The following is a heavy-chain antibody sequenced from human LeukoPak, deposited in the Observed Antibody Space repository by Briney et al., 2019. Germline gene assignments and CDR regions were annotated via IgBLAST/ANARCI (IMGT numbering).Heavy chain of an antibody. Sequence: GGSLRLSCAASGFTFSNYWMTWVRQAPGKGLEWVANLKQDESEKYYMDSVKGRFTISRDNAKNSLYLQMNSLRAEDTAVYYCAKVSRGGIVVVVAATINYFDYWGQGTLVTVSS. V-gene: IGHV3-7*03. D-gene: IGHD2-15*01. CDR3: AKVSRGGIVVVVAATINYFDY. CDR1: GFTFSNYW. CDR2: LKQDESEK. J-gene: IGHJ4*02.